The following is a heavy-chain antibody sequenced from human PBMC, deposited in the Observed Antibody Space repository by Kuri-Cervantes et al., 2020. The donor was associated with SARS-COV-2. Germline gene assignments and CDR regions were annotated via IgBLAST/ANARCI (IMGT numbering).Heavy chain of an antibody. D-gene: IGHD1-26*01. Sequence: GESLKISCAASGFSVSCNEMTWVRQAPGKGLKWVSSFSGAGGPSYADSRKGRFTISRDTSKNTLYLQMNSLRAEDTAVYYCAKALEGGATSLYYYYYYMDVWGKGTTVTVSS. CDR2: FSGAGGP. CDR1: GFSVSCNE. CDR3: AKALEGGATSLYYYYYYMDV. J-gene: IGHJ6*03. V-gene: IGHV3-38-3*01.